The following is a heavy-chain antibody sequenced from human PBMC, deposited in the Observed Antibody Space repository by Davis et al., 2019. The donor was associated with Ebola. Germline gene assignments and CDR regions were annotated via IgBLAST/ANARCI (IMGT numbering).Heavy chain of an antibody. CDR3: ARGGLYDFWSGYYTGDY. V-gene: IGHV1-8*01. D-gene: IGHD3-3*01. Sequence: ASVKVSCKASGYTFTSYDINWVRQATGQGLEWMGWMNPNSGNTGYAQKFQGRVTMTRNTSISTAYMELSSLRSEDTAVYYCARGGLYDFWSGYYTGDYWGQGTLVTVSS. CDR1: GYTFTSYD. J-gene: IGHJ4*02. CDR2: MNPNSGNT.